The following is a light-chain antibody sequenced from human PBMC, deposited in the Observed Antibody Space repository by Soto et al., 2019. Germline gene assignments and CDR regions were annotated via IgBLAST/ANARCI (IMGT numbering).Light chain of an antibody. V-gene: IGKV3-15*01. Sequence: EIVVTQSPATLSVSPGERATLSCRASQSVGNNFAWYQQKPGQAPRLLIFATSTRATGVPARFSGSGSGTEFTLTIGRLQSEDFAVYYGQPYGDWPLSFGGGAKVEIE. J-gene: IGKJ4*02. CDR3: QPYGDWPLS. CDR1: QSVGNN. CDR2: ATS.